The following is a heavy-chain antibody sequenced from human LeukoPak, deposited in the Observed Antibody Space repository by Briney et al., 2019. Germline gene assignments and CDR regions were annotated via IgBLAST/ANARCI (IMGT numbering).Heavy chain of an antibody. V-gene: IGHV3-23*01. Sequence: GGSLRLSCAASGFTFSSFGMTWVRQAPGKGLEWVSAISDNGGSIFYADSVKGRFTISRDNAKNSLYLQMNSLRAEDTAVYYCASSKPRYFDYWGQGTLVTVSS. CDR1: GFTFSSFG. CDR3: ASSKPRYFDY. J-gene: IGHJ4*02. CDR2: ISDNGGSI.